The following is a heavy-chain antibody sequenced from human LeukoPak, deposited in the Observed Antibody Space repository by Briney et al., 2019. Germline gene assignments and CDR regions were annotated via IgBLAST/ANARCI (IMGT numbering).Heavy chain of an antibody. J-gene: IGHJ4*02. CDR1: GFTFSNDN. Sequence: GGSLRLSCAASGFTFSNDNMHWVREAPGKGLEWVAFIRYDGSDTDYAASEKGRFTISRDNSKNTLYLQLNSLRTEDTALYYCATDNWEGHYWGKGTLVTVSS. D-gene: IGHD1-1*01. V-gene: IGHV3-30*02. CDR3: ATDNWEGHY. CDR2: IRYDGSDT.